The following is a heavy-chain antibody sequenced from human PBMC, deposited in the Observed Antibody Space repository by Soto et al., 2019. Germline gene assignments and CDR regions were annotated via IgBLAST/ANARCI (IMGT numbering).Heavy chain of an antibody. CDR1: GYTFTSYA. CDR2: VNASNGNT. D-gene: IGHD2-15*01. V-gene: IGHV1-3*01. Sequence: ASVKVSCKASGYTFTSYAMHWVRQAPGQRLEWMGRVNASNGNTKYAQKFQGRVTMTRDTSTSTVYMELSSLRSDDTAVYYCARDRTSGGLFDYWGQGTLVTVSS. CDR3: ARDRTSGGLFDY. J-gene: IGHJ4*02.